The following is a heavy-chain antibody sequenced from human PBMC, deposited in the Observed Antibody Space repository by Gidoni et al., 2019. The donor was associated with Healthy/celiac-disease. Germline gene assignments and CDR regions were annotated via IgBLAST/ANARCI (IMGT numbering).Heavy chain of an antibody. V-gene: IGHV3-30*18. CDR3: AKYLVGATDYYYYGMDV. D-gene: IGHD1-26*01. Sequence: QVQLVESGGGVVQPGRSLRLSCAASGFTFSSYGMHWVRQAPGKGLEWVAVISYDGSNKYYADSVKGRFTISRDNSKNTLYLQMNSLRAEDTAVYYCAKYLVGATDYYYYGMDVWGQGTTVTVSS. CDR2: ISYDGSNK. CDR1: GFTFSSYG. J-gene: IGHJ6*02.